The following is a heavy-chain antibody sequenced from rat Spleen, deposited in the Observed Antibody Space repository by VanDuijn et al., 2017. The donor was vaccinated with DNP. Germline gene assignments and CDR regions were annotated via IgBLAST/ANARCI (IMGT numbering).Heavy chain of an antibody. J-gene: IGHJ2*01. CDR3: TTGDY. CDR1: GFTFSNYG. Sequence: EVQLVESGGGLVQPGRSLKLSCAASGFTFSNYGMAWVRQAPKKGLEWVATISTSGGSTYYRDSVKGRFTISRDNAKSTLYRQMDSLRSEDTATYYCTTGDYWGQGVMVTVSS. V-gene: IGHV5-27*01. CDR2: ISTSGGST.